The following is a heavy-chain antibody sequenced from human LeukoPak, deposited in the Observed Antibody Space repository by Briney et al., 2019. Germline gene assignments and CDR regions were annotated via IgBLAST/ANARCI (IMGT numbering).Heavy chain of an antibody. CDR3: AKDMRLWFGELPDFDI. Sequence: PGGSLRLSCAASGFTFSSYAMGWVRQAPGKGLEWVSTIGGSGGSTYYADSVKGRFTISGDNSKNTLYLQMNSLRAEDTAVYYCAKDMRLWFGELPDFDIWGQGTMVTVSS. J-gene: IGHJ3*02. V-gene: IGHV3-23*01. D-gene: IGHD3-10*01. CDR1: GFTFSSYA. CDR2: IGGSGGST.